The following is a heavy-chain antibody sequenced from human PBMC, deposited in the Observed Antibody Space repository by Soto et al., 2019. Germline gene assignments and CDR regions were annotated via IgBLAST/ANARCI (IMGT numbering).Heavy chain of an antibody. Sequence: HEHLVQSGAEVKRPGASLKVSCKASGYSFTGYYIHWVRQAPGQGLEWMGWINPDSGATNYAQNFQGMVTLTSATSNSTGSMDLTSLTSDDTAVYSCARGDYGNGGYPFPYFDYWGQGTLVIVSS. J-gene: IGHJ4*02. CDR1: GYSFTGYY. CDR2: INPDSGAT. D-gene: IGHD3-22*01. CDR3: ARGDYGNGGYPFPYFDY. V-gene: IGHV1-2*02.